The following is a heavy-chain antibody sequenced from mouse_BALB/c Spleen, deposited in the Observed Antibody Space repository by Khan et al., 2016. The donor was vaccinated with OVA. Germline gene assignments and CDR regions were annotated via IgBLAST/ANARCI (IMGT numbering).Heavy chain of an antibody. CDR2: VLPGSGST. J-gene: IGHJ3*01. D-gene: IGHD3-2*01. V-gene: IGHV1-9*01. Sequence: QVQLQQSGAELMKPGASVKMSCKATGYTFSSYWIEWVKQRPGHGLEWIGEVLPGSGSTNYNEKFKGKATFTADTSSNTAYMQLNSLTSEDSAVYYCALRQRGLRGFAYWGQGTLVTVSA. CDR1: GYTFSSYW. CDR3: ALRQRGLRGFAY.